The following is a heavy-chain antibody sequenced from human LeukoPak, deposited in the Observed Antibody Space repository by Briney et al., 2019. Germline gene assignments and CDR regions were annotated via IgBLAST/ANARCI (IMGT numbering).Heavy chain of an antibody. CDR3: ARAVNDYSNAVYNWFDP. J-gene: IGHJ5*02. Sequence: TLSLTCTVSGGSISSGGYYWSWIRQHPGKGLEWIGYIYYSGSTYYNPSLKSRVTISVDTSKNQFSLKLSSVTAADTAVYYCARAVNDYSNAVYNWFDPWGQGTLVTVSS. V-gene: IGHV4-31*03. CDR1: GGSISSGGYY. D-gene: IGHD4-11*01. CDR2: IYYSGST.